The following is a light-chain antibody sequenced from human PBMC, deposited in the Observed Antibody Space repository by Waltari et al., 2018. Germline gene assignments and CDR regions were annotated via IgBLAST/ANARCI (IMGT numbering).Light chain of an antibody. V-gene: IGLV2-23*02. CDR2: DVS. J-gene: IGLJ1*01. Sequence: QSALTQPASVSGSPGQSITISCTGTSSDVGGYNYVSWYQQHPGKAPKLMIYDVSKRPSGVSTRVSGSKSGNTASLAISGLQAADEADYCCCSYAGSSTYVFGPGTKVTVL. CDR1: SSDVGGYNY. CDR3: CSYAGSSTYV.